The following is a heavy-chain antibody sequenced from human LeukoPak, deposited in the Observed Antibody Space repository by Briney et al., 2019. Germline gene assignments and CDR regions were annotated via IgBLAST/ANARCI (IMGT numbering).Heavy chain of an antibody. Sequence: GGSLRLSCAASGFTFSSYGMSWVRQAPGKGLEWVSAISGSGGSTYYADSVKGRLAISRDNSKNTLYLQMNSLRAEDTAVYYCAKDLGDRAWLNAFDIWGQGTMVTVSS. CDR2: ISGSGGST. V-gene: IGHV3-23*01. D-gene: IGHD3-22*01. CDR1: GFTFSSYG. CDR3: AKDLGDRAWLNAFDI. J-gene: IGHJ3*02.